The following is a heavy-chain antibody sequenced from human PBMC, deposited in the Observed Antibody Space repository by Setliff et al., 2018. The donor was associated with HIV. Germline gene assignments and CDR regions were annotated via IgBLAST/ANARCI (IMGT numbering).Heavy chain of an antibody. CDR3: AGSRGYFVKAE. Sequence: GGSLRLSCAASGYTFSNHWMSWVRQAPGKGLEWVANINQNGREKYYVASVKGRFTISRDNAKDSLYLQMNSLRGEDTAVYYCAGSRGYFVKAEWGQGTLVTVSS. D-gene: IGHD3-22*01. J-gene: IGHJ4*02. V-gene: IGHV3-7*01. CDR2: INQNGREK. CDR1: GYTFSNHW.